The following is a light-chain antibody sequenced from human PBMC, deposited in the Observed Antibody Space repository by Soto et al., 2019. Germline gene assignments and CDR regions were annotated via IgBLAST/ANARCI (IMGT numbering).Light chain of an antibody. V-gene: IGLV1-47*02. J-gene: IGLJ2*01. CDR2: SNN. CDR1: SSNIGGTNY. Sequence: QSVLTQPPSASGTPGQKVFISCSGSSSNIGGTNYAYWYQQLPGAAPKLLMHSNNLRPSGVPERISGSKFGTAASLAIRGLRSEDEAVYYCASWDDRVGAVIFGGGTKGTVL. CDR3: ASWDDRVGAVI.